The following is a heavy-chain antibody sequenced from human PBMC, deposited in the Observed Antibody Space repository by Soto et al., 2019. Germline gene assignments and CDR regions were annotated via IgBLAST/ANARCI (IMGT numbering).Heavy chain of an antibody. V-gene: IGHV1-69*13. CDR2: IIPVFGTA. J-gene: IGHJ6*02. D-gene: IGHD3-3*01. CDR3: ARGVVENYYYYYYGMDV. Sequence: GASVKVSCKASGGTFSRYTITWVRQAPGQGLEWMGGIIPVFGTANYAQKFQGRVTIAADESTSTAYMELSSLRSEDTAVYYCARGVVENYYYYYYGMDVWGQGTTVTVSS. CDR1: GGTFSRYT.